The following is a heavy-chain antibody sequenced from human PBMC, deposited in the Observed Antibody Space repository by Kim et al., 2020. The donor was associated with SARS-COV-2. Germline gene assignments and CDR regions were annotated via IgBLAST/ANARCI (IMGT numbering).Heavy chain of an antibody. D-gene: IGHD3-10*01. V-gene: IGHV3-7*01. CDR2: IKQDGSEK. CDR3: ASGSGYGSGSYDYYYYGMDV. J-gene: IGHJ6*02. Sequence: GGSLRLSCAASGFTFSSYWMSWVRQAPGKGLEWVANIKQDGSEKYYVDSVKGRFTISRDNAKNSLYLQMNSLRAEDTAVYYCASGSGYGSGSYDYYYYGMDVWGQGTTVTVSS. CDR1: GFTFSSYW.